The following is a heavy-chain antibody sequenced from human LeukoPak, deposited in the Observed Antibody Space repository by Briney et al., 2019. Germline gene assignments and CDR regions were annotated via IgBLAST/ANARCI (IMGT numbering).Heavy chain of an antibody. Sequence: PGGSLRLSCAASGFTFSSYGMHWVRQAPGKGLEWVAFIRYDGSNKYYADSVKGRLTISRDNSKNTLYLQMNSLRAEDTAVYYCAKDMTTATGFVDYWGQGTLVTVSS. CDR3: AKDMTTATGFVDY. CDR1: GFTFSSYG. CDR2: IRYDGSNK. D-gene: IGHD4-17*01. V-gene: IGHV3-30*02. J-gene: IGHJ4*02.